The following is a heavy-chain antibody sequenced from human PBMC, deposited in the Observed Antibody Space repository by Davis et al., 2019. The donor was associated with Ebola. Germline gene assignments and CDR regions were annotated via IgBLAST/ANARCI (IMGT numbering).Heavy chain of an antibody. CDR3: ARGLYYYDSSGYCGK. CDR2: INHSGST. CDR1: GGSFSGYY. V-gene: IGHV4-34*01. D-gene: IGHD3-22*01. Sequence: SETLSLTCAVYGGSFSGYYRSWIRQPPGKGLEWIGEINHSGSTNYNPSLKSRVTISVDTSKNQFSLKLSSVTAADTAVYYCARGLYYYDSSGYCGKWGQGTLVAVSS. J-gene: IGHJ4*02.